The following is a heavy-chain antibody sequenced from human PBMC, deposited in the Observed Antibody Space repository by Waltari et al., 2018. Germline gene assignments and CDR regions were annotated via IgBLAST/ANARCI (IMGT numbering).Heavy chain of an antibody. V-gene: IGHV3-23*01. Sequence: EVQLLESGGGLVQPGGSLRLSCAASGFTFSSYAMSWVRQAPGKGLEWVSAISGSGGRTYYADSVKGRFTISRDNSKNTLYLQMNSLRAEDTAVYYCAKGRAGWYELDYWGQGTLVTVSS. CDR3: AKGRAGWYELDY. CDR1: GFTFSSYA. J-gene: IGHJ4*02. CDR2: ISGSGGRT. D-gene: IGHD6-19*01.